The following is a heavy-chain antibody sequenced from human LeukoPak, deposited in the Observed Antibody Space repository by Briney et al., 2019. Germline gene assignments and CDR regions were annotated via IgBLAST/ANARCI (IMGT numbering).Heavy chain of an antibody. CDR3: VKGYCTTFSCLGGFFDP. CDR1: GLTVGNDG. D-gene: IGHD2-8*01. Sequence: PVWSLRLSCEACGLTVGNDGRHGVRQGPGKRLEYVAAISHDGSKKYYADFVKGRFTISRDNSKSTLYLEMNSLRVDDTAVYYCVKGYCTTFSCLGGFFDPWGQGTRVTVSS. CDR2: ISHDGSKK. V-gene: IGHV3-30*18. J-gene: IGHJ5*02.